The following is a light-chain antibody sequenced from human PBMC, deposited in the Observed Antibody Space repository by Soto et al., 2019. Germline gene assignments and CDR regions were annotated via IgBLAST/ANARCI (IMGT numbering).Light chain of an antibody. J-gene: IGKJ5*01. CDR1: QGISSW. CDR3: QHANSFPIA. V-gene: IGKV1-12*01. CDR2: AAS. Sequence: DIQLTQSPYSVSASVRDRVTITCRASQGISSWLAWYQQEPGKAPKLLIYAASSLQSGGPSRFSGSGSGTDFTLTIISRQPEDFATYYCQHANSFPIAFGHGTRLEIK.